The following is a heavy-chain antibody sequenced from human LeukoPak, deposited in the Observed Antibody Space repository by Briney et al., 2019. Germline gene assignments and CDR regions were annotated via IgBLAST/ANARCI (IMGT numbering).Heavy chain of an antibody. CDR3: VTGQWLVPVSY. D-gene: IGHD6-19*01. Sequence: SETLSLTCAVYGGSFSGYYWSWIRQPPGKGLEWIGEINHSGSTNYNPSLKSRVTISEDTSKNQFPLKLSSVTAADTAVYYCVTGQWLVPVSYWGQGTVVTVSS. CDR1: GGSFSGYY. CDR2: INHSGST. J-gene: IGHJ4*02. V-gene: IGHV4-34*01.